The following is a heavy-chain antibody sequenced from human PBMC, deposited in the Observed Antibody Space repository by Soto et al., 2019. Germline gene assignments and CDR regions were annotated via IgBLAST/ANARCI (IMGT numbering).Heavy chain of an antibody. V-gene: IGHV3-23*01. CDR1: GFTFSSYA. J-gene: IGHJ4*02. Sequence: VQLLESGGGLVQPGGSLRLSCAASGFTFSSYAMSWVRQAPGKGLEWVSAISGSGGSTYYADSVKGRFTISRDNSKNTLYLQMNSLRAEDTAVYYCAKGPNYDSSGYFDFDYWGQGTLVTVSS. D-gene: IGHD3-22*01. CDR3: AKGPNYDSSGYFDFDY. CDR2: ISGSGGST.